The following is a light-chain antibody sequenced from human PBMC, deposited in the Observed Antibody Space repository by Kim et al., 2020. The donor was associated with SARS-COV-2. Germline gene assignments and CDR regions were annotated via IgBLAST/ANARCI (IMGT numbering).Light chain of an antibody. CDR3: SSYTSSSTWV. Sequence: SITICCTGSSSYAGDNNYVSWNHQHPGKALKLMIYDVSNRPSGVSNRFSGSTSGNTASLTISGLQAEDEADYFCSSYTSSSTWVFGGGTQLTVL. CDR1: SSYAGDNNY. CDR2: DVS. V-gene: IGLV2-14*03. J-gene: IGLJ3*02.